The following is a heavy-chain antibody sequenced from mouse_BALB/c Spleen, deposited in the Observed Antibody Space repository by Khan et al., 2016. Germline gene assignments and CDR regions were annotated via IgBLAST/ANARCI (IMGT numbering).Heavy chain of an antibody. Sequence: QVQLQQSGAELVRPGASVKMSCKATGYTFTSYTMHWVKQRPGQGLEWIGYINPSSGYTNYNQKFKDKATLTADKSSSTAYMQLSSLTSEDSAVXYCARSGYYGSRARYWYFDVWGAGTTVTVSS. CDR2: INPSSGYT. J-gene: IGHJ1*01. CDR1: GYTFTSYT. CDR3: ARSGYYGSRARYWYFDV. D-gene: IGHD1-1*01. V-gene: IGHV1-4*01.